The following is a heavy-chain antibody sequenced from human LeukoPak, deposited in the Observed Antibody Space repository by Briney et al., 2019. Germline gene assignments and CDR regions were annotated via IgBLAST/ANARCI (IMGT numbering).Heavy chain of an antibody. CDR3: AREEGAAAGY. J-gene: IGHJ4*02. CDR1: GGSLSGYY. D-gene: IGHD6-13*01. V-gene: IGHV4-34*01. Sequence: SETLSLTCAVYGGSLSGYYWSWIRQPPGKGLEWIGEINHSGSTNYNPSLKSRVTISVDTSKNQFSLKLSSVTAADTAVYYCAREEGAAAGYWGQGTLVTVSS. CDR2: INHSGST.